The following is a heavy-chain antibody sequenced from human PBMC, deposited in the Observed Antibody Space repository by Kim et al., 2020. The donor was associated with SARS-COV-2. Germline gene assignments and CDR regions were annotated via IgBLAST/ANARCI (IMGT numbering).Heavy chain of an antibody. CDR1: GGSISSYY. V-gene: IGHV4-59*08. Sequence: SETLSLTCTVSGGSISSYYWSWVRQPPGKGLEWIGYIFYNGNTNYNPSLKSRVTISTDTSKNQFSLKLTSVTAADTAVYYCAKRRGDEVRGPGLTVTASS. CDR2: IFYNGNT. CDR3: AKRRGDEV. J-gene: IGHJ6*01. D-gene: IGHD3-16*01.